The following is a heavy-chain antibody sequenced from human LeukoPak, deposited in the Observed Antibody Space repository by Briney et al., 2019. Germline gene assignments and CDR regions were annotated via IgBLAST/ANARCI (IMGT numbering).Heavy chain of an antibody. Sequence: ASVKVSCKASGYTFTGYYIHWVRQAPGQGLEWMGWINPNSGGTNNAQKVQGRVTMTRDTSISTAYMELSRLRSDDTAVYYCARDPVDSGGYYFLFDYWGQGTLVTVSS. CDR2: INPNSGGT. D-gene: IGHD1-26*01. CDR1: GYTFTGYY. V-gene: IGHV1-2*02. CDR3: ARDPVDSGGYYFLFDY. J-gene: IGHJ4*02.